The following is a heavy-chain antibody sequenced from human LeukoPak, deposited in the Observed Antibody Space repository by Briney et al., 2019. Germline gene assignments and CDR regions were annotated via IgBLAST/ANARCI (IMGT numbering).Heavy chain of an antibody. CDR2: VNPSGDST. D-gene: IGHD2-15*01. Sequence: ASLKVSCKASVYTFSNYNIHWLRQAPGQGLEWMGTVNPSGDSTNYAQNFQGRVTMTGDTSTSTVYMELSSLRSEDTAVSYCAREGGSGPTSQIAFDYWGQGTLVTVSS. J-gene: IGHJ4*02. V-gene: IGHV1-46*01. CDR3: AREGGSGPTSQIAFDY. CDR1: VYTFSNYN.